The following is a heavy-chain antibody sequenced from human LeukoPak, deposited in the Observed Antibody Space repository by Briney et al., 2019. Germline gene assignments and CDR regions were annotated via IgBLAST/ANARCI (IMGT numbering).Heavy chain of an antibody. CDR3: ATDAYRVRESYYYYGMDV. Sequence: ASVKVSCKASGYTFTSFYMHWVRQAPGQGLEWMGIFNPSGSSTTYAQKFQGRVTMTEDTSTDTAYMELSSLRSEDTAVYYCATDAYRVRESYYYYGMDVWGQGTTVTVSS. V-gene: IGHV1-46*01. CDR1: GYTFTSFY. J-gene: IGHJ6*02. CDR2: FNPSGSST. D-gene: IGHD3-10*01.